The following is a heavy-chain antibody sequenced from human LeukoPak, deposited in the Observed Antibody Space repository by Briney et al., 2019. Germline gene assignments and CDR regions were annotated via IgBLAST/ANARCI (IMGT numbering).Heavy chain of an antibody. CDR2: ISAYNCNT. D-gene: IGHD2-8*01. J-gene: IGHJ3*02. V-gene: IGHV1-18*01. CDR1: GYTLTSYG. CDR3: ASSAGGLMRFDT. Sequence: ASVKVSCKASGYTLTSYGISWVRQAPGQGLEWMGWISAYNCNTNYAQKLQGRVTMTTDTSTSTAYMELRSLRSDDTAVYYCASSAGGLMRFDTWGQGTMVTVSS.